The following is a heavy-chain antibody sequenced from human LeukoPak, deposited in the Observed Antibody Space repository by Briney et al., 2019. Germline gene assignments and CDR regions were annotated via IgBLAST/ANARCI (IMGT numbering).Heavy chain of an antibody. J-gene: IGHJ5*02. V-gene: IGHV1-18*01. CDR3: ARDYYGSGSYSWFDP. D-gene: IGHD3-10*01. CDR1: GYTFTSYG. Sequence: ASVKVSCKASGYTFTSYGISWVRQAPGQGLEWMGWISAYNGNTNYAQKLQGRVTMTTDTSTSTAYMELRSLRSDDTAVYYCARDYYGSGSYSWFDPWGQGTLVTVSS. CDR2: ISAYNGNT.